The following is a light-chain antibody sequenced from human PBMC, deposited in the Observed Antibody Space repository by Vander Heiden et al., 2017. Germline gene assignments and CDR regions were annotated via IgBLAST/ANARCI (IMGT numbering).Light chain of an antibody. V-gene: IGKV3D-15*03. Sequence: EVLMTQWPDHVSVSPGERAAICCSASPAGVSDIGWYQQTPGQVPRLLIYGASVSATGIPARFSGSGSGTEFTVTISILQSEDFAVYFCQQYNDWPITFGQGTRLDIK. CDR1: PAGVSD. CDR2: GAS. CDR3: QQYNDWPIT. J-gene: IGKJ5*01.